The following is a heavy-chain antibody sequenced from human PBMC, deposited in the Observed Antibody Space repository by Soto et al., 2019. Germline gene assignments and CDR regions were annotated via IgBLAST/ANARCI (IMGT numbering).Heavy chain of an antibody. CDR1: GFTFSNAW. Sequence: EVQLVESGGGLVKPGGSLRLSCAASGFTFSNAWMNWVRQAPGKGLEWVGRITSKTDGGTTDYAAPVKGRFTISRDDSKNTLYLQMNSLKTEDTAVYYCTTDPGLNYWGQGTLVTVSS. J-gene: IGHJ4*02. D-gene: IGHD6-19*01. CDR2: ITSKTDGGTT. V-gene: IGHV3-15*07. CDR3: TTDPGLNY.